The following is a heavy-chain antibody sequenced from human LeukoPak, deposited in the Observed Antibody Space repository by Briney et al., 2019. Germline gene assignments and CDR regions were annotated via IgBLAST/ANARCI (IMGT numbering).Heavy chain of an antibody. V-gene: IGHV1-69*04. CDR3: ARARYYYYDGSGYPGYGMDV. Sequence: ASVKVSCKAPGGTFSSYAISWARQAPGQGLEWMGRIIPILGIANYAQKFQGRVTITADKSTSTAYMELSSLRSEDTAVYYCARARYYYYDGSGYPGYGMDVWGQGTTVTVSS. J-gene: IGHJ6*02. D-gene: IGHD3-22*01. CDR2: IIPILGIA. CDR1: GGTFSSYA.